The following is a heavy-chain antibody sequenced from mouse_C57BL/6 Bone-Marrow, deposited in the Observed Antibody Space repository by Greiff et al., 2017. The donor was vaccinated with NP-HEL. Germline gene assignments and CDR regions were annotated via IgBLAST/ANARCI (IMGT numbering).Heavy chain of an antibody. V-gene: IGHV1-74*01. J-gene: IGHJ3*01. CDR3: AIFADSATTVVAKTY. CDR1: GYTFTSYW. Sequence: QVQLHQPGAELVKPGASVKVSCKASGYTFTSYWMHWVKQRPGQGLEWIGRIHPSDSDTNYNQKFKGKAPLTLDQSSSTAYMQLSSLTSEDAAVYYCAIFADSATTVVAKTYWGQGTLVTVSA. D-gene: IGHD1-1*01. CDR2: IHPSDSDT.